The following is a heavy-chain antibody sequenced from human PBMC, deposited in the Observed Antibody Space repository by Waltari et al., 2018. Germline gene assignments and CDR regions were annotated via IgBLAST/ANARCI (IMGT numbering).Heavy chain of an antibody. J-gene: IGHJ6*03. Sequence: QVQLQESGPGLVKPSETLSLTCTVSGGSISSYYWSWSRQPPGKGLEWIGYIYYSGSTNYNPSLKSRVTISVDTSKNQFSLKLSSVTAADTAVYYCARAHSSSWYEDYYYYYMDVWGKGTTVTISS. CDR2: IYYSGST. D-gene: IGHD6-13*01. CDR3: ARAHSSSWYEDYYYYYMDV. V-gene: IGHV4-59*01. CDR1: GGSISSYY.